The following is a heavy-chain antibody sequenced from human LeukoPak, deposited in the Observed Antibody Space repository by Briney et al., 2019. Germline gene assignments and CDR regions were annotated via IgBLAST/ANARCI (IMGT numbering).Heavy chain of an antibody. Sequence: PGRSLRLSCSASGFTFSSYGMHWVRQAPGKGLEWVALISYDGSNEYYADSVKGRFTVSRDNSKNTLYLQMNSLRAEDTAVYYCASLYDSSGYYLDNWFDPWGQGTLVTVSS. D-gene: IGHD3-22*01. CDR1: GFTFSSYG. V-gene: IGHV3-30*19. CDR2: ISYDGSNE. J-gene: IGHJ5*02. CDR3: ASLYDSSGYYLDNWFDP.